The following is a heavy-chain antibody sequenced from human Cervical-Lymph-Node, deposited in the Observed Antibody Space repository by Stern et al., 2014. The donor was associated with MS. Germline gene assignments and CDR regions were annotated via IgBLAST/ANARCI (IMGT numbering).Heavy chain of an antibody. CDR1: GYTFTDYW. J-gene: IGHJ4*02. CDR2: ICPGASDT. V-gene: IGHV5-51*01. CDR3: ARPHSPGWSYYFDF. D-gene: IGHD6-19*01. Sequence: EVQLVESGAEVRKPGESLTISCNISGYTFTDYWIAWVRQMPGKGLEWMGAICPGASDTRCSPSFQGHVTISVDTSINTAYLQWSDLRASDTAMYYCARPHSPGWSYYFDFWGQGTLVAVSS.